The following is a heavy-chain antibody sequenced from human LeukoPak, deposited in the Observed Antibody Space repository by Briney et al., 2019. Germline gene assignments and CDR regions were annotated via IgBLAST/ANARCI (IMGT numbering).Heavy chain of an antibody. CDR2: IGTAGDP. V-gene: IGHV3-13*05. Sequence: GGSLRLSCAASGFTFSSHDMHWVRQATGKGLEWVSAIGTAGDPYYPGSVKGRFTISRENAKNSLYLQMNSLRAGDTAVYYCARGRYCSSTSCYGKNEFDYWGQGTLVTVSS. D-gene: IGHD2-2*01. J-gene: IGHJ4*02. CDR3: ARGRYCSSTSCYGKNEFDY. CDR1: GFTFSSHD.